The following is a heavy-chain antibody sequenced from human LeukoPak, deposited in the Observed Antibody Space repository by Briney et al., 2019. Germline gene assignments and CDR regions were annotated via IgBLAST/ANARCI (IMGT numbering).Heavy chain of an antibody. D-gene: IGHD5-24*01. Sequence: ASVKVSCKASGYTFTGYYIHWVRQAPGQGLEWMGGIIPIFGTANYAQKFQGRVTITTDESTSTAYMELSSLRSEDTAVYYCAGTKMATYYYYYYMDVWGKGTTVTVSS. CDR3: AGTKMATYYYYYYMDV. CDR1: GYTFTGYY. CDR2: IIPIFGTA. J-gene: IGHJ6*03. V-gene: IGHV1-69*05.